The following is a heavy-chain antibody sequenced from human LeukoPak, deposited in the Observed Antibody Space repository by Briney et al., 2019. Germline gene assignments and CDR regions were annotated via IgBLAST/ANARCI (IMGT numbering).Heavy chain of an antibody. CDR2: ISYDGDTT. CDR3: ARDLSEKYSSDY. J-gene: IGHJ4*02. CDR1: GFTFSRYA. D-gene: IGHD2/OR15-2a*01. Sequence: PGGSLRLSCAASGFTFSRYAMHWACQAPGKGLEWVTFISYDGDTTYYADSVKGRFTISRDNSKSTVYLQMNSLRGEDTAVYYCARDLSEKYSSDYWGQGTLVTVSS. V-gene: IGHV3-30*03.